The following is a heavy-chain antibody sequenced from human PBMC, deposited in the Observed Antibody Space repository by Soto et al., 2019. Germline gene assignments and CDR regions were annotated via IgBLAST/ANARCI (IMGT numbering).Heavy chain of an antibody. CDR2: INHSGST. V-gene: IGHV4-34*01. Sequence: QVQLQQWGAGLLKPSETLSLTCAVYGGSFSGYYWSWIRQPPGKGLEWIGEINHSGSTNYNPSLKSRVTISVDTSKNQFSLNLSSVTAADTAVYYCASPLTYYDFWSGLVYWGQGTLVTVSS. D-gene: IGHD3-3*01. CDR1: GGSFSGYY. J-gene: IGHJ4*02. CDR3: ASPLTYYDFWSGLVY.